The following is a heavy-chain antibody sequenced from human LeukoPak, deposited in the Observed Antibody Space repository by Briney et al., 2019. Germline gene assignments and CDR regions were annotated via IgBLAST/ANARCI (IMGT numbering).Heavy chain of an antibody. CDR3: ARVVAAAGPRRHYYYYYYMDV. D-gene: IGHD6-13*01. CDR1: GGSISGYY. J-gene: IGHJ6*03. V-gene: IGHV4-34*01. CDR2: INHSGST. Sequence: SETLSLTCTVSGGSISGYYWSWIRQPPGKGLEWIGEINHSGSTNYNPSLKSRVTISVDTSKNQFSLKLSSVTAADTAVYYCARVVAAAGPRRHYYYYYYMDVWGKGTTVTISS.